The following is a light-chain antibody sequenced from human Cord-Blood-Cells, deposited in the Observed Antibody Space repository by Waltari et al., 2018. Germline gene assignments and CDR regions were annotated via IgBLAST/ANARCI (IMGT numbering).Light chain of an antibody. V-gene: IGKV3-11*01. CDR2: DAS. J-gene: IGKJ3*01. CDR1: QSVSSY. CDR3: QQRSNPFT. Sequence: EIVLTQSPATLSLSPGERATLSCRASQSVSSYLAWYQQKPGQAPRLLIYDASNRATRLPARFKGSGSGTDFTLTISSLEPEDFAVYYCQQRSNPFTFGPGTKVDIK.